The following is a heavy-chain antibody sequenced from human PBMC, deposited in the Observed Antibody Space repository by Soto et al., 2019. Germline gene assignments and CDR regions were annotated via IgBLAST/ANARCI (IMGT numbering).Heavy chain of an antibody. CDR2: IITIFVTA. D-gene: IGHD6-13*01. V-gene: IGHV1-69*13. CDR3: ARDYGAPRRLGREYSSSWAPTQFEPSFDY. J-gene: IGHJ4*01. Sequence: ASVKVSCKASGGTFSSYAISWVRQAPGQGLKWMEGIITIFVTANYAQKFQGRVTITADESTSTAYMELSSLRSEDTAVYYCARDYGAPRRLGREYSSSWAPTQFEPSFDYWGHGTLVTVSS. CDR1: GGTFSSYA.